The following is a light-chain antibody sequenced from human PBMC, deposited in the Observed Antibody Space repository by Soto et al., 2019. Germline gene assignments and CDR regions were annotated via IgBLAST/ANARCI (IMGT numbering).Light chain of an antibody. CDR3: QQYNNWPIT. Sequence: EVVMTQSPATLSVSPGERVTLSCRSSQSVADNLAWFQQKPGQGPRLLIYGASTRATGIPARFSGSGSETDFTLTISSLRSEDYEVYHCQQYNNWPITFGQGTRLEIK. CDR1: QSVADN. V-gene: IGKV3-15*01. J-gene: IGKJ5*01. CDR2: GAS.